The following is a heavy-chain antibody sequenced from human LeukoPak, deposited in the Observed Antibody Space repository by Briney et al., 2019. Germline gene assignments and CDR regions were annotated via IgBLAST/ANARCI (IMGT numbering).Heavy chain of an antibody. CDR2: VDPSNDDT. Sequence: ASVKVSCKASGSTFTDHSIHWVRQAPGQGLEWMGYVDPSNDDTNYAPKFHDRVTMTGATSIRTAYMELSRLTSDDTAVYYCARSLFVAFTDWGQGTLVIVSS. CDR3: ARSLFVAFTD. V-gene: IGHV1-2*02. J-gene: IGHJ4*02. CDR1: GSTFTDHS. D-gene: IGHD2-21*01.